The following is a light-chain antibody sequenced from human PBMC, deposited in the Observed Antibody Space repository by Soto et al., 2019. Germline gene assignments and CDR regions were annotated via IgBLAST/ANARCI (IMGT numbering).Light chain of an antibody. CDR3: QQRSNWPIT. Sequence: EIVLTQSPATLSLYPGEGATLSCRASQSVTTYLAWHQQRPGQAPRLLIYDTSTRAPGTPARFSGSGSGRDFTLTISSLEPEDFAVDDCQQRSNWPITFGPGTKVDIK. V-gene: IGKV3-11*02. CDR2: DTS. J-gene: IGKJ3*01. CDR1: QSVTTY.